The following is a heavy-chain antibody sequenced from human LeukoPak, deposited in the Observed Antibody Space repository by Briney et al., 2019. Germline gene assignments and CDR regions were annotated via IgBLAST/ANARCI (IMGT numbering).Heavy chain of an antibody. CDR2: ITNDGSST. CDR1: GLTFSSHW. V-gene: IGHV3-74*01. J-gene: IGHJ4*02. D-gene: IGHD3-9*01. CDR3: AKDIHWLGYFDY. Sequence: GGSLRLSCAASGLTFSSHWMHWVRQAPGKGLVWVSRITNDGSSTTYADSVKGRFTISRDNSKNTLYPQMNSLRAEDTAVYYCAKDIHWLGYFDYWGQGTLVTVSS.